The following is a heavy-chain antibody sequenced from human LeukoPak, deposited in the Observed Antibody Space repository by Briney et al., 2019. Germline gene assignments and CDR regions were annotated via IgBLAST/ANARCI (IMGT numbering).Heavy chain of an antibody. CDR3: AKGTSSGWYYFDY. J-gene: IGHJ4*02. CDR1: GGSINSSTYY. D-gene: IGHD6-19*01. CDR2: IYYSGRT. V-gene: IGHV4-39*07. Sequence: SETLSLTCTVSGGSINSSTYYWGWLRQPPGKGLEWIVSIYYSGRTYYNPSLKSRVTISVDTSKNQFSLKLDSVTAADTAVYYCAKGTSSGWYYFDYWGEGTLVTVSS.